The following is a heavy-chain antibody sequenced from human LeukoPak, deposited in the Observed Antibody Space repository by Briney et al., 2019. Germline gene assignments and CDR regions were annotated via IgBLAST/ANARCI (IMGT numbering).Heavy chain of an antibody. CDR2: IYYSGST. D-gene: IGHD1-7*01. Sequence: SETLSPTCTVSGGSISSYYWSWIRQPPGKGLEWIGYIYYSGSTNYNPSLKSRVTISVDTSKNQFSLKLSSVTAADTAVYYCARGLELLYGMDVWGQGTTVTVSS. CDR1: GGSISSYY. J-gene: IGHJ6*02. CDR3: ARGLELLYGMDV. V-gene: IGHV4-59*01.